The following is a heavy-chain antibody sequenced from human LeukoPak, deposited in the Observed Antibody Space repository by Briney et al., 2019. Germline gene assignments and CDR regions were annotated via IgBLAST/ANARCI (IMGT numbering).Heavy chain of an antibody. D-gene: IGHD4-17*01. CDR2: MNSDGSSR. V-gene: IGHV3-74*01. J-gene: IGHJ2*01. CDR3: ARETTVIREWYFDL. Sequence: GGSLRLSCAASGLALRNYWVHWVRQAPGKGLVWVSRMNSDGSSRSYADSVKGRFTISRDNAKNTLYLQMNSLRAEDTAVYYCARETTVIREWYFDLWGRGTLVTVAS. CDR1: GLALRNYW.